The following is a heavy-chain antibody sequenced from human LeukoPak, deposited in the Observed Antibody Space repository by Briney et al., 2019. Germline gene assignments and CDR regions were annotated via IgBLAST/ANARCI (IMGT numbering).Heavy chain of an antibody. CDR2: IYYSGST. CDR1: GGSISSSSYY. CDR3: ARDQASGYDSFDY. Sequence: SETLSLTCTVSGGSISSSSYYWGWIRQPPGKGLEWIGSIYYSGSTYYNPSLKSRVTISVDTSKNQFSLKLSSVTAADTAVYYCARDQASGYDSFDYWGQGTLVTVSS. D-gene: IGHD5-12*01. V-gene: IGHV4-39*02. J-gene: IGHJ4*02.